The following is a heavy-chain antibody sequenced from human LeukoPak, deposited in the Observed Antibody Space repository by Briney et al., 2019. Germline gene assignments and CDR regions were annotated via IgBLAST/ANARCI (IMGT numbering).Heavy chain of an antibody. CDR2: IDLSGSTL. Sequence: PGGSLRLSCAASGFTFSSYGMHWVRQAPGKGLEWVSYIDLSGSTLYYVDSVKGRFTISRDNAKNSLCLQMNSLRAEDTGVYYCARGPPLFDPWGQGTLVTVSS. V-gene: IGHV3-48*04. CDR1: GFTFSSYG. J-gene: IGHJ5*02. CDR3: ARGPPLFDP.